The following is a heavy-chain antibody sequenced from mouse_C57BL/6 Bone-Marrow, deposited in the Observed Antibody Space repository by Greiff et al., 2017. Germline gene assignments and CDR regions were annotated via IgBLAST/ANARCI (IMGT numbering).Heavy chain of an antibody. Sequence: VMLVESGPGLVQPSQSLSITCTVSGFSLTSYGVHWVRQSPGKGLEWLGVIWRGGSTDYNAAFMSRLSITKDNSKSQVFFKMNSLQADDTAIYYCAKKISCYDPYAMDYWGQGTSVTVSS. V-gene: IGHV2-5*01. CDR2: IWRGGST. CDR1: GFSLTSYG. J-gene: IGHJ4*01. CDR3: AKKISCYDPYAMDY. D-gene: IGHD2-12*01.